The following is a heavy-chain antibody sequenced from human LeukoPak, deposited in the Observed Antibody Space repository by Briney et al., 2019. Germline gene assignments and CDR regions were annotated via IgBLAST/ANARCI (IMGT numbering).Heavy chain of an antibody. CDR1: GGSFSGYY. J-gene: IGHJ4*02. D-gene: IGHD2-2*01. Sequence: PSETLSLTCAVYGGSFSGYYWSWIRQPPGKGLEWIAEINDSGSTDSNSSLRSRVAISLDTSKNQFSLRLTSVTAADTAVYYCARGQYCSTTTCYSARRYFDFWGQGTLVTVSS. CDR2: INDSGST. V-gene: IGHV4-34*01. CDR3: ARGQYCSTTTCYSARRYFDF.